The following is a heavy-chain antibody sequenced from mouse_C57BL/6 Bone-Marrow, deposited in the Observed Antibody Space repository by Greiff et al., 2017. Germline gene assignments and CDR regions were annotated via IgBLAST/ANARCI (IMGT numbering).Heavy chain of an antibody. D-gene: IGHD2-4*01. CDR1: GYTFTDYE. V-gene: IGHV1-15*01. Sequence: QVQLQQSGAELVRPGASVTLSCKASGYTFTDYEMHWVKQTPVHGLEWIGAIDPETGGTAYNQKFKGKAILTADKSSSTAYMELRSLTSEDSAVYYCTNDCRLAYWGQGTLVTVSA. CDR2: IDPETGGT. CDR3: TNDCRLAY. J-gene: IGHJ3*01.